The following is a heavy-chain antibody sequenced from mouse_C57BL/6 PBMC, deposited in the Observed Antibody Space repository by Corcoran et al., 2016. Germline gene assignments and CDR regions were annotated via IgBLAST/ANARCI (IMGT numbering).Heavy chain of an antibody. CDR3: ARWDYGSSDDWYFDV. Sequence: EVQLQQSGPELVKPGASVKIPCKASGYTFTDYNMDWVKQSHGKSLEWIGDINPNNGGTIYNQKFKGKATLTVDKSSSTAYMELRSLTSEDTAVDYCARWDYGSSDDWYFDVWGTGTTVTVSS. CDR1: GYTFTDYN. CDR2: INPNNGGT. D-gene: IGHD1-1*01. V-gene: IGHV1-18*01. J-gene: IGHJ1*03.